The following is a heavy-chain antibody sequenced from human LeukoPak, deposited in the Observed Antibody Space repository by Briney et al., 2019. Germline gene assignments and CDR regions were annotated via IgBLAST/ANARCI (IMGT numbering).Heavy chain of an antibody. J-gene: IGHJ4*02. CDR1: XXXXXGXSYY. D-gene: IGHD3-10*01. Sequence: TXXLTCTVSXXXXXGXSYYXGXIXQPXGKGLEWIGSIYYSGSTYYNPSLKSRVTISVDTSKNQFSLKLNSVTATDTAVYYCARHYGPWGQGTLVTVSS. CDR3: ARHYGP. V-gene: IGHV4-39*01. CDR2: IYYSGST.